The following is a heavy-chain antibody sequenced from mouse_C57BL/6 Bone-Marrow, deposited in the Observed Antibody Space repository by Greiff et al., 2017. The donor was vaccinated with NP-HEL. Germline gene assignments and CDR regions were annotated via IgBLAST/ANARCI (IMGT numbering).Heavy chain of an antibody. D-gene: IGHD3-1*01. Sequence: VQLQQSGPELVKPGASVKISCKASGYTFTDYYMNWVKQSHGQSLEWIGDINPINGGTSYNQKFKGKATLTVDKSSSTAYMELRSLTSEDSAVYYCAREGALKGFAYWGQGTLVTVSA. CDR1: GYTFTDYY. CDR3: AREGALKGFAY. V-gene: IGHV1-26*01. J-gene: IGHJ3*01. CDR2: INPINGGT.